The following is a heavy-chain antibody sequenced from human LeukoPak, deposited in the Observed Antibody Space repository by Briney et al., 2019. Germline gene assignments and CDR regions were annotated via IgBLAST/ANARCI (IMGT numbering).Heavy chain of an antibody. V-gene: IGHV1-69*01. CDR1: GGTFSSYA. CDR2: IIPIFGTA. CDR3: ARDSPYSSSWLNWFDP. D-gene: IGHD6-13*01. J-gene: IGHJ5*02. Sequence: SVKVSCKASGGTFSSYAISWVRQAPGQGLEWMGGIIPIFGTANYAQKFQGRVTITADESTSTAYMELSSLRSEDTAVYYCARDSPYSSSWLNWFDPWGQGTLVTVSS.